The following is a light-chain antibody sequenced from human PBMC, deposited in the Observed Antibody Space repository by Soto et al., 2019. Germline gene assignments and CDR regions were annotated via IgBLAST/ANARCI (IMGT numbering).Light chain of an antibody. Sequence: IQLTQSPSSLSASAGDRVTIACRASGSISNYLNWYQLKPGEAPKVLIYSASTLRGGVPSRFSGTGSGTELTLTISSLQPEDVATYFCQQTFSNLISFGGGTKVQIK. CDR3: QQTFSNLIS. CDR2: SAS. V-gene: IGKV1-39*01. J-gene: IGKJ4*01. CDR1: GSISNY.